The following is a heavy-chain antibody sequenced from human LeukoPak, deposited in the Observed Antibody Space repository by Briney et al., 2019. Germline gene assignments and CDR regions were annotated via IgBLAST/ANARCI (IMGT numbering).Heavy chain of an antibody. Sequence: ASVKLSCNTSGYPFTTWEINWVRQAAGQGLEWMGWVHPNGGNTAYAEKFQGRVTMTRDTSMSTDYMELSGLTSDDTAVYFCARGPRNDPWGEGTLVTVSS. D-gene: IGHD1-14*01. CDR1: GYPFTTWE. V-gene: IGHV1-8*01. CDR3: ARGPRNDP. J-gene: IGHJ5*02. CDR2: VHPNGGNT.